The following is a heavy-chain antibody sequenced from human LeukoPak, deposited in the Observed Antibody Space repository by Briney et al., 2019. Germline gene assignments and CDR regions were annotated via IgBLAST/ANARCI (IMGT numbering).Heavy chain of an antibody. CDR3: ARDAVVVVDATQVWYFDL. Sequence: ASVKVSCKASGGTFSSYAISWVRRAPGQGLEWMGRLIPILGITNYAQKFQGRVTITADKSTSTAYMELGSLRSEDTAVYYCARDAVVVVDATQVWYFDLWGRGTLVTVSS. CDR2: LIPILGIT. V-gene: IGHV1-69*04. D-gene: IGHD2-15*01. CDR1: GGTFSSYA. J-gene: IGHJ2*01.